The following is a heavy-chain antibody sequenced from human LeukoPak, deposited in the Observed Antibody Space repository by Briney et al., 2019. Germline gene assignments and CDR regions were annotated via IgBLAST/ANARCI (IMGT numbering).Heavy chain of an antibody. CDR1: GGYVNRGTFF. V-gene: IGHV4-61*01. J-gene: IGHJ4*02. CDR2: ISNSGST. D-gene: IGHD3-22*01. Sequence: SESLSLTCAVSGGYVNRGTFFWTWIRKPPGKGLEWIGYISNSGSTNYHPSLKSRVTISSDTSKTQFTLKLTSVTAADTAVYYCARSPSGYRFDSWGQGTLVTVSS. CDR3: ARSPSGYRFDS.